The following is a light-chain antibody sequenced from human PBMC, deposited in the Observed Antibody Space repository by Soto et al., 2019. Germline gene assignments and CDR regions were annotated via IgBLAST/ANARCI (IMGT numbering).Light chain of an antibody. CDR1: QSISSW. J-gene: IGKJ1*01. Sequence: DFPMTQSPSTLSASVGDRVTITCRASQSISSWLAWYQQKPGKAPKLLIYKASSLESGVPSRFSGSGSGTEFTLTISSLQPDDFATYYCQQYNSFPTFGKGTKVDIK. CDR2: KAS. V-gene: IGKV1-5*03. CDR3: QQYNSFPT.